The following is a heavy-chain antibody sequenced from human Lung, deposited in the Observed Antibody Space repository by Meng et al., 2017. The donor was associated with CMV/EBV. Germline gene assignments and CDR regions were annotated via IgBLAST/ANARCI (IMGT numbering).Heavy chain of an antibody. Sequence: QEQLVQSGSEVKKPGASVKVSCKASGYSFTSYSLNWLRQAPGQELEWLGWINTYSGNPTYAQGFTGRIVFSLDTSVSTAYLQISSLKAEDTAVYYCARAWDTSGFWGQGTLVTVSS. CDR2: INTYSGNP. D-gene: IGHD3-22*01. V-gene: IGHV7-4-1*02. CDR1: GYSFTSYS. J-gene: IGHJ4*02. CDR3: ARAWDTSGF.